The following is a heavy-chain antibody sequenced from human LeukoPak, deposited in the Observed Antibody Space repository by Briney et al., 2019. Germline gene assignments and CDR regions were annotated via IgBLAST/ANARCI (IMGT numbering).Heavy chain of an antibody. CDR2: ISNDGNNK. V-gene: IGHV3-30*18. CDR3: AKAVHPSSWYGDY. J-gene: IGHJ4*02. D-gene: IGHD6-13*01. CDR1: GFTFTNYA. Sequence: PGGSLRLSCAVSGFTFTNYAMHWVRQAPGKGLEWVAIISNDGNNKYYADSVRGRFTISRDTPKNTLYLQMDSLRAEDTTVYYCAKAVHPSSWYGDYWGQGTLVTVSS.